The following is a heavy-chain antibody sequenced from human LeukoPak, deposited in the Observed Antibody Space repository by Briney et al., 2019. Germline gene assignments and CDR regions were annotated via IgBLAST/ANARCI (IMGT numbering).Heavy chain of an antibody. Sequence: GGSLRLSCAASGFTFGDYYMSWIRQAPGKGLEWVSYISSSGSTIYYADSVKGRFTISRDNAKNSLYLQMNSLRAEDTAVYYCANQPSRNCGGDCYGFDYWGQGTLVTVSS. CDR2: ISSSGSTI. V-gene: IGHV3-11*04. CDR3: ANQPSRNCGGDCYGFDY. J-gene: IGHJ4*02. D-gene: IGHD2-21*02. CDR1: GFTFGDYY.